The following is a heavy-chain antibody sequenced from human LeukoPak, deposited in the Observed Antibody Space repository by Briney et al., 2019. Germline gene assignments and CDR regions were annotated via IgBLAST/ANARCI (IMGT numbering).Heavy chain of an antibody. CDR3: ASLGGLGSWNFGY. D-gene: IGHD3-10*01. Sequence: KPSETLSLTCTVSGSSISSGYYWGWIRQPPGKGLEWIGYIYYGGSTNYNPSLKSRATISLDTSKNQFSLRLSSVTAADTAVYYCASLGGLGSWNFGYWGQGALVTVSS. J-gene: IGHJ4*02. V-gene: IGHV4-61*01. CDR2: IYYGGST. CDR1: GSSISSGYY.